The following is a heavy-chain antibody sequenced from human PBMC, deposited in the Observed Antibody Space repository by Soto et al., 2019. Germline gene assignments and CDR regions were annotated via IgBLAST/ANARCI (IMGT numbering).Heavy chain of an antibody. V-gene: IGHV4-31*03. CDR3: ARFGYSTNIGIDY. D-gene: IGHD3-22*01. CDR1: GGSISSGGYY. Sequence: PSETLSLTCTVSGGSISSGGYYWSWIRQHPGKGLEWIGYTYYSGSTYYNPSLKSRVTISVDTSKNQFSLKLSSVTAADTAVYYCARFGYSTNIGIDYWGQGTLVTVSS. CDR2: TYYSGST. J-gene: IGHJ4*02.